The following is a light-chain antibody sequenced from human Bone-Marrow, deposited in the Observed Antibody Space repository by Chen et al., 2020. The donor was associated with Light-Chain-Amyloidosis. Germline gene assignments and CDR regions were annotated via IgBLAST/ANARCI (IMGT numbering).Light chain of an antibody. CDR2: RDT. J-gene: IGLJ2*01. CDR3: QSADSSGTYEVI. CDR1: DLPTKY. V-gene: IGLV3-25*03. Sequence: SYELTQPPSVSVSPGQTARITCSGDDLPTKYAYWYQQKPGQAPVLVIQRDTERPSGISERFSGSSSGTTATLTISGVQAEDKADYHWQSADSSGTYEVIFGGGTKLTVL.